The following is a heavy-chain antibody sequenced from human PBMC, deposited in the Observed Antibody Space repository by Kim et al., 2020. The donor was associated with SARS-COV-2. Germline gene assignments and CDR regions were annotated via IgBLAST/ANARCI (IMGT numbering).Heavy chain of an antibody. CDR2: MSSSWRT. CDR1: GASIISNGYF. V-gene: IGHV4-39*01. Sequence: SETLSLTCTVSGASIISNGYFWAWIRQPPGKGLEWIGSMSSSWRTYYSPSLERRVTTSLDPSQTHFSLRLTSVTAADTAVYHCARPYAFSGSYTAYYFD. D-gene: IGHD3-10*01. CDR3: ARPYAFSGSYTAYYFD. J-gene: IGHJ4*01.